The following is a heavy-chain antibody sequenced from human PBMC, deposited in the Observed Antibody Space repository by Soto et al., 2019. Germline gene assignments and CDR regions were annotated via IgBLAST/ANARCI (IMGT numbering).Heavy chain of an antibody. J-gene: IGHJ3*02. V-gene: IGHV3-74*01. CDR3: ARDPGSGWLNDAFDI. CDR1: GFNFGSYW. Sequence: GGSLRLSCAASGFNFGSYWMHWVRQAPGKGLVWVSRINSDGSSTSYADSVKGRFTISRDNAKNTLYLQMNSLRAEDTAVYYCARDPGSGWLNDAFDIWGQGTMVTVSS. D-gene: IGHD6-19*01. CDR2: INSDGSST.